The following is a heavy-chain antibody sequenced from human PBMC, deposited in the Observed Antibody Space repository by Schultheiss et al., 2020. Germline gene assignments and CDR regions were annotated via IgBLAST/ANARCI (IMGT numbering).Heavy chain of an antibody. D-gene: IGHD3-16*01. V-gene: IGHV3-21*01. J-gene: IGHJ6*02. CDR3: AREGLVEGDYYYYGMDV. CDR2: ISSSSSYI. Sequence: GGPLRLSCAASGFTFSSYSMNWVRQAPGKGLEWVSSISSSSSYIYYADSVKGRFTISRDNAKNSLYLQMNSLRAEDTAVYYCAREGLVEGDYYYYGMDVWGQGTTVTVSS. CDR1: GFTFSSYS.